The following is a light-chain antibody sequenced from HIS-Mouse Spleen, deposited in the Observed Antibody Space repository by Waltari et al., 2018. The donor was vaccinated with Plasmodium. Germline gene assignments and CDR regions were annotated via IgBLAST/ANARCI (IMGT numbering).Light chain of an antibody. CDR1: SSDVGGYNY. CDR2: DVS. J-gene: IGLJ1*01. V-gene: IGLV2-11*01. CDR3: CSYAGSYTYV. Sequence: QPRSVSGSPGQSVTISCTGTSSDVGGYNYVSWYQQHPGKAPKLMIYDVSKRPSGVPDRFSGSKSGNTASLTISGLLAEDEADYYCCSYAGSYTYVFGTGTKVTVL.